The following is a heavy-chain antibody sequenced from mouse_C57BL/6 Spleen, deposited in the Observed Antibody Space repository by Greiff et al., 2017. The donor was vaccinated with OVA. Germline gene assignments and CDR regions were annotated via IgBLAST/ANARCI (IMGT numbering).Heavy chain of an antibody. CDR1: GFNIKDYY. Sequence: VQLQQSGAELVRPGASVKLSCTASGFNIKDYYMHWVKQRPEQGLEWIGRIDPEDGDTEYAPKFQGKATMTADTSSNTAYLQLSSLTSEDTAVYYCTTWSRDDYDRGVTYWGQGTLVTVSA. CDR2: IDPEDGDT. J-gene: IGHJ3*01. V-gene: IGHV14-1*01. CDR3: TTWSRDDYDRGVTY. D-gene: IGHD2-4*01.